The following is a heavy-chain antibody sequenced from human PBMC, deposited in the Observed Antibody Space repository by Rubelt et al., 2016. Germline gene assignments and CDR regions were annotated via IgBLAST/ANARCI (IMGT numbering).Heavy chain of an antibody. CDR2: INHSGST. J-gene: IGHJ6*02. V-gene: IGHV4-34*01. D-gene: IGHD6-13*01. CDR3: ARGRRGSSSWLGRDYYGMDV. CDR1: GGSFSGYY. Sequence: QVQLQQWGAGLLKPSETLSLTCAVYGGSFSGYYWSWIRQPPGKGLEWIGEINHSGSTNYNPSLKSRVTISVETSKTQLSRRLSSGTAADTAGYYCARGRRGSSSWLGRDYYGMDVWGQGTTVTVSS.